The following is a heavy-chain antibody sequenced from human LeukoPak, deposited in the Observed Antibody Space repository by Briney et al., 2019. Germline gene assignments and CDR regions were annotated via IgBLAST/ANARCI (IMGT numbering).Heavy chain of an antibody. Sequence: QPGGSLRLSCAASGFTFSSYAMSWVRQAPGKGLEWVSAISGSGGSTYYADSVKGRFTISRDNSRNTLYLQMNSLRAEDTAVYYCAKDGFDYGDYVGPPESDYWGQGTLVTVSS. J-gene: IGHJ4*02. D-gene: IGHD4-17*01. CDR3: AKDGFDYGDYVGPPESDY. CDR2: ISGSGGST. V-gene: IGHV3-23*01. CDR1: GFTFSSYA.